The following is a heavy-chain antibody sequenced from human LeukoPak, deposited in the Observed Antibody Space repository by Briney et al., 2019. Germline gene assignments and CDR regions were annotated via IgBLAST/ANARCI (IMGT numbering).Heavy chain of an antibody. V-gene: IGHV3-48*03. Sequence: GGSLRLSCAASGFTFSTYEMNWVRQAPGKGLEWLSYITGSGSTKYYADSVRGRFTISRDNSKNSLYLQINGLRAEDTAVYYCARLLDISDHWGQGTLVTVSS. J-gene: IGHJ4*02. CDR1: GFTFSTYE. CDR2: ITGSGSTK. D-gene: IGHD3-22*01. CDR3: ARLLDISDH.